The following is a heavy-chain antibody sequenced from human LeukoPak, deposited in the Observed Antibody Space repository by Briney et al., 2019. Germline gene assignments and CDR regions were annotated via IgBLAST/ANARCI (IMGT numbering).Heavy chain of an antibody. CDR1: GFTFISYG. CDR3: TRELPREVTLDY. V-gene: IGHV3-74*01. D-gene: IGHD2-21*02. J-gene: IGHJ4*01. CDR2: INTDGSST. Sequence: GEALRHSCAASGFTFISYGMQWVGQAPGKGLVWVSRINTDGSSTSYADSVKGRFTVSRDNAKNTLYLQVNSLRAEDTAVYFCTRELPREVTLDYWGQGTLVTDSS.